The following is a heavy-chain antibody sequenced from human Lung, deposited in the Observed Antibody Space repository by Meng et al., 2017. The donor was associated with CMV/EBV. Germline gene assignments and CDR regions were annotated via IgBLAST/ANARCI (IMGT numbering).Heavy chain of an antibody. CDR2: IYHSGST. Sequence: QLQLQETGPGLVKPSWILSLTCAVSGGSISSSNWWSCARQPPGKGLEWIGEIYHSGSTNYNPSLKSRVTISVDKSKNQFSLNLSSVTAADTAVYYCARVGQWLPIDYWGQGTLVTVSS. CDR3: ARVGQWLPIDY. V-gene: IGHV4-4*02. D-gene: IGHD6-19*01. J-gene: IGHJ4*02. CDR1: GGSISSSNW.